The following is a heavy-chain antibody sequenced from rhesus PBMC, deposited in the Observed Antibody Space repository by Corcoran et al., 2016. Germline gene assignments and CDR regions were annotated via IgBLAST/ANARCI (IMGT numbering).Heavy chain of an antibody. Sequence: QVQLQESGPGLVKPSETLSLTCAVSGGSISSDYNYWSWIRQPPGKGLEWIGSIIYSRNPNSNPSLKSRLTISGDTSKNQFSLRLSSVTAADSAVYYCARYSGSIYGSFDSWGQGVLVTVSS. V-gene: IGHV4-122*02. CDR2: IIYSRNP. CDR1: GGSISSDYNY. D-gene: IGHD5-24*01. J-gene: IGHJ4*01. CDR3: ARYSGSIYGSFDS.